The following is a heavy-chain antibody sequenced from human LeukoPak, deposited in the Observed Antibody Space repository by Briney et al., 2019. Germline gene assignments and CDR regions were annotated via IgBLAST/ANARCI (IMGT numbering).Heavy chain of an antibody. Sequence: GASVKVSCKASGHTFTSYDINWVRQATGQGLEWIGWMNPDSGNTGYAQKFQGRITLTRDTSISTAYMELSSLTSEDTAVYYCARNVPRTGDFYYWGQGTLVTVSS. V-gene: IGHV1-8*01. D-gene: IGHD7-27*01. CDR3: ARNVPRTGDFYY. CDR1: GHTFTSYD. CDR2: MNPDSGNT. J-gene: IGHJ4*02.